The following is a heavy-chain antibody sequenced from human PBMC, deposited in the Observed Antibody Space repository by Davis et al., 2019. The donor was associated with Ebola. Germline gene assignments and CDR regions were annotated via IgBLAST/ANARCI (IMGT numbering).Heavy chain of an antibody. Sequence: SETLSLTCTVSGGSINNYYWSWIRQPPGKGLEWIGYIYYSGSTDYNPSLKSRVTISVDTSKKHFSLKLGSVTAADTAVYYCARGSQWLGPDYWGQGTLVTVSS. CDR3: ARGSQWLGPDY. D-gene: IGHD6-19*01. J-gene: IGHJ4*02. V-gene: IGHV4-59*01. CDR1: GGSINNYY. CDR2: IYYSGST.